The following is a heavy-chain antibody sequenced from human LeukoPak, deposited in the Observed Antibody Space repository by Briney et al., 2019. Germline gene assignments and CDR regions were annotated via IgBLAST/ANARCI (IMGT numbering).Heavy chain of an antibody. CDR3: ARHLLVPENYDLWSGYDSAAAYYFDY. D-gene: IGHD3-3*01. Sequence: PETLSLTCTVSGGSISSSSYYWGWIRQPPGKGLEWIGSIYYSGSTYYNPSLKSRVTISVDTSKNQFSLKLSSVTAADTAVYYGARHLLVPENYDLWSGYDSAAAYYFDYWGQGTPVTGSS. CDR2: IYYSGST. J-gene: IGHJ4*02. CDR1: GGSISSSSYY. V-gene: IGHV4-39*01.